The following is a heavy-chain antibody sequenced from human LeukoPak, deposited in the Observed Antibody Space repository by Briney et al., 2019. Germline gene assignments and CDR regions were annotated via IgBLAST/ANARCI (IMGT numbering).Heavy chain of an antibody. CDR1: GFAFSSYA. D-gene: IGHD2-15*01. CDR2: ISGSGGST. V-gene: IGHV3-23*01. CDR3: ATAALYGGAWYYFDY. Sequence: PGGSLRLSCAASGFAFSSYAMSWVRQAPGKGLEWVSAISGSGGSTYYADSVKGRFTISRDNSKNTLYLQMNGLRAEDTAVYYCATAALYGGAWYYFDYWGQGTLVTVSS. J-gene: IGHJ4*02.